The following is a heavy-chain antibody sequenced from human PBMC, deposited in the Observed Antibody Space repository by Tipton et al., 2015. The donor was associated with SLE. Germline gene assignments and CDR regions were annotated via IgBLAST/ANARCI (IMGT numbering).Heavy chain of an antibody. CDR3: AKDIVPSWGMDV. J-gene: IGHJ6*02. D-gene: IGHD1-26*01. V-gene: IGHV3-23*01. CDR2: ISGSGGST. Sequence: SLRLSCAASGFSFSSYAMSWVRQAPGKGLEWVSSISGSGGSTYHADSVRGRFTISRDNSKNTVYLQMNNLRSEDTAVYYCAKDIVPSWGMDVWGQGTTVTVSS. CDR1: GFSFSSYA.